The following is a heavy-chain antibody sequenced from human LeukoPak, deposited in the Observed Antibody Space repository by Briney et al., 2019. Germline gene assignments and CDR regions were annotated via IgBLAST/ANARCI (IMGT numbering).Heavy chain of an antibody. CDR2: ISYDGSNK. J-gene: IGHJ6*02. D-gene: IGHD2-15*01. Sequence: PGGSLRLSCAASGFTFSSYAMHWVRQAPGKGLEWVAVISYDGSNKYYADSVKGRFTISRDNSKNTLYLQMNSPRAEDTAVYYCAREGGGSLYGMDVWGQGTLVTVSS. CDR1: GFTFSSYA. CDR3: AREGGGSLYGMDV. V-gene: IGHV3-30-3*01.